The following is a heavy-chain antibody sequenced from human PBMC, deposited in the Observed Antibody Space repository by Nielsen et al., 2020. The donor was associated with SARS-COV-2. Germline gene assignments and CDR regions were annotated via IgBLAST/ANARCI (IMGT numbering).Heavy chain of an antibody. Sequence: GESLNISCSASGFTFSSYAMHWVRQAPGKGLEYVSAISSNGGSTYYADSVKGRFTISRDNCKNTLYLQMNSLRAEDTAVYYCAAGYSYGKAWGQGTLVTVSS. D-gene: IGHD5-18*01. J-gene: IGHJ5*02. V-gene: IGHV3-64*04. CDR2: ISSNGGST. CDR3: AAGYSYGKA. CDR1: GFTFSSYA.